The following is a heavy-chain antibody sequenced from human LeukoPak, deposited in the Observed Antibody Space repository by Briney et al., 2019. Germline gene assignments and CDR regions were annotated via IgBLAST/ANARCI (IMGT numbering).Heavy chain of an antibody. D-gene: IGHD3-10*01. V-gene: IGHV2-5*01. CDR2: IYWNDDK. Sequence: SGPTLVKPTQTLTLTCTFSGFSLSTSGVGVGWIRQPPGKALEWLAVIYWNDDKRYSPVLKSRLTITKDTSKNQVVLTMTSMDPVDTATYYCAHRGDITMVRGVSPIRGWFDPWGQGTLVTVSS. J-gene: IGHJ5*02. CDR3: AHRGDITMVRGVSPIRGWFDP. CDR1: GFSLSTSGVG.